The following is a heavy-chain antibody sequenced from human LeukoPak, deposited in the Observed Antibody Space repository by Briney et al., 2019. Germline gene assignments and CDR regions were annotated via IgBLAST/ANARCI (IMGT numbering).Heavy chain of an antibody. Sequence: SETLSLTCTVSGGSISSGGYYWSWIRQHPGKGLEWIGYIYYGGSTYYNPSLKSRVTISVDTSKNQFSLKLSSVTAADTAVYYCARARGYGSDDAFDIWGQGTMVTVSS. CDR2: IYYGGST. CDR3: ARARGYGSDDAFDI. D-gene: IGHD3-10*01. V-gene: IGHV4-31*03. J-gene: IGHJ3*02. CDR1: GGSISSGGYY.